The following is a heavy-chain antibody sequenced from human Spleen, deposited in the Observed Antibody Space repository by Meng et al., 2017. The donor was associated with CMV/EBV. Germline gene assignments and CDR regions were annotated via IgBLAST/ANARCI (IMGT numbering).Heavy chain of an antibody. CDR2: ISWNSGSI. V-gene: IGHV3-9*01. Sequence: SLKISCAASGFTFDDYAMHWVRQAPGKGLEWVSGISWNSGSIGYADSVKGRFTISRDNAKNSLYLQMNSLRAEDTALYYCAKDKSRDLYYYYGMDVWGQGTTVTVSS. CDR1: GFTFDDYA. CDR3: AKDKSRDLYYYYGMDV. J-gene: IGHJ6*02.